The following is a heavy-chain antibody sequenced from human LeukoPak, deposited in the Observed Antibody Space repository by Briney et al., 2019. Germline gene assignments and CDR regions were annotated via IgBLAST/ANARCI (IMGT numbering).Heavy chain of an antibody. V-gene: IGHV5-51*01. CDR2: INPADSDT. CDR3: ARRRSSTSDAVDI. J-gene: IGHJ3*02. CDR1: GYLFTHYW. Sequence: GESLKISCKGSGYLFTHYWIGWVRQMPGKGLEWMGIINPADSDTRYSPSFQGQVLISADKSISTAYLHWGSPKASDTAMYFCARRRSSTSDAVDIWGQGTMVTVS.